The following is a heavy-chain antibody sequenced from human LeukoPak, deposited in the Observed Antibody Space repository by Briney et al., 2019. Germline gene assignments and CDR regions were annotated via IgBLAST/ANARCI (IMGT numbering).Heavy chain of an antibody. J-gene: IGHJ5*02. CDR3: ARLGVGNWFDP. Sequence: SETLSLTCTVSGGSISNYYWSWIRQPPGKGLEWIGYIYYIGSTTYNPSLKSRLTISVDTSKNQFSLKLSSVTAADTALYYCARLGVGNWFDPWGQGTLVTVSS. CDR2: IYYIGST. D-gene: IGHD1-26*01. CDR1: GGSISNYY. V-gene: IGHV4-59*01.